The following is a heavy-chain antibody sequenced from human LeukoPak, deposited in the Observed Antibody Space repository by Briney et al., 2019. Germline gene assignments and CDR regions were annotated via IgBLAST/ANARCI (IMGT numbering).Heavy chain of an antibody. CDR2: INAGNGNT. CDR1: GYTFTSYA. D-gene: IGHD6-13*01. Sequence: GGSLRLSCAASGYTFTSYAMHWVRQAPGQRLEWMGWINAGNGNTKYSQKFQGRVTITRDTSASTAYMELSSLRSEDTAVYYCARGGWLSSSSWPYFGMDVWGQGTTVTVSS. J-gene: IGHJ6*02. CDR3: ARGGWLSSSSWPYFGMDV. V-gene: IGHV1-3*01.